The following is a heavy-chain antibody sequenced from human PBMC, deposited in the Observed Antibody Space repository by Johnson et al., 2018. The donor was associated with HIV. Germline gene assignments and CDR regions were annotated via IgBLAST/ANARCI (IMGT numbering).Heavy chain of an antibody. CDR1: GFTFSSYA. CDR2: ISYDGSNK. J-gene: IGHJ3*02. CDR3: AKRLALLWFGESDAFDI. D-gene: IGHD3-10*01. V-gene: IGHV3-30*18. Sequence: QVQLVESGGGVVQPGRSLRLSCAASGFTFSSYAMHWVCQAPGKGLEWVAVISYDGSNKYYADSVKGRFTISRDNSKNTLYLQMNSLRAEDTAVYYCAKRLALLWFGESDAFDIWGQGTMVTVSS.